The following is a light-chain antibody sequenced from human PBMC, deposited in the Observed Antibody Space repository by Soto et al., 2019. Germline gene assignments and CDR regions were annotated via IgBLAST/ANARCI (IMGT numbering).Light chain of an antibody. CDR1: SSAVGGYNY. CDR3: SSYTSSSTHV. CDR2: DVS. Sequence: QSALTPPALGSWAPWQSITISFTGNSSAVGGYNYVSWYQQHPGKAPKLMIYDVSNRPSGVSNRFSGSKSGNTAPLTISGLQAEDEADYYCSSYTSSSTHVFGTGTKVTVL. J-gene: IGLJ1*01. V-gene: IGLV2-14*01.